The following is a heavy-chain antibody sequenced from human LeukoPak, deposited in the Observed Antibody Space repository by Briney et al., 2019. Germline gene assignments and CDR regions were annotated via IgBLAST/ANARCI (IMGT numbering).Heavy chain of an antibody. V-gene: IGHV1-18*01. CDR2: ISAYNGNT. D-gene: IGHD3-22*01. J-gene: IGHJ4*02. Sequence: EASVKVSCKASGYTFTNYGISWVRQAPGQGLEWMGWISAYNGNTKYAQSLQGRVTMTADTSTTTAYMELRSLTSDDTAVYYCARDSYYYDTYYFDYWGQGTLVTVSS. CDR1: GYTFTNYG. CDR3: ARDSYYYDTYYFDY.